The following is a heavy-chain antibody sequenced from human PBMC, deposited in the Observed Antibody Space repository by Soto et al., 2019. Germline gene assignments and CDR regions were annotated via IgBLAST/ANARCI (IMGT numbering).Heavy chain of an antibody. CDR3: ARGFREWEILSLYYYYYGMDV. V-gene: IGHV3-30-3*01. CDR1: GFTFSSYA. Sequence: QVQLVESGGGVVQPGRSLRLSCAASGFTFSSYAMHWVRQAPGKGLEWVAVISYDGSNKYYADSVKGRFTISRDNSKNTLYLQMNSLRAEDTAVYYCARGFREWEILSLYYYYYGMDVWGQGTTVTVSS. CDR2: ISYDGSNK. J-gene: IGHJ6*02. D-gene: IGHD1-26*01.